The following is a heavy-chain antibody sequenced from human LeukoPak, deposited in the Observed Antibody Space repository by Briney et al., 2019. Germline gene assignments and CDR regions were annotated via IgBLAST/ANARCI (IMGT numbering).Heavy chain of an antibody. V-gene: IGHV4-59*01. D-gene: IGHD3-10*01. Sequence: SETLSLTCTVSGGSISIYYWSWIRQPPGKGLEWIAYIYDSENTNYNPSLKSRVTISVDTSKNQFSLKLSSVTAADTAVYYCARGVWFGDVIGFDPWGQGTLVSVSS. CDR2: IYDSENT. CDR3: ARGVWFGDVIGFDP. CDR1: GGSISIYY. J-gene: IGHJ5*02.